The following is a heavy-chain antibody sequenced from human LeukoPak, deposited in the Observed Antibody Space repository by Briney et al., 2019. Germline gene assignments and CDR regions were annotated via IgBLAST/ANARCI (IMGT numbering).Heavy chain of an antibody. CDR3: ARGPRIAVAGEFDY. D-gene: IGHD6-19*01. V-gene: IGHV1-2*02. CDR2: INPNSGGT. J-gene: IGHJ4*02. Sequence: ASVKVPCKASGYTFTGYYMHWVRQAPGQGLEWMGWINPNSGGTNYAQKFQGRVTMTRDASISTAYMELSRLRSDDTAVYYCARGPRIAVAGEFDYWGQGTLVTVSS. CDR1: GYTFTGYY.